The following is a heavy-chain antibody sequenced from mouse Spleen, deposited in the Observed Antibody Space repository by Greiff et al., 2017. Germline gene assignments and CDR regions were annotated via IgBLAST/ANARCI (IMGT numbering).Heavy chain of an antibody. Sequence: EVQLQQSGTVLARPGASVKMSCKTSGYTFTSYWLHWVKQRPGEGLEWIGAIYTGNSDNGYNQKFKGQAKLTAVTSASTAYMELRSLTNEDSAVYYCTRYVDDGSSYWYFDVWGAGTTVTVSS. J-gene: IGHJ1*01. D-gene: IGHD1-1*01. V-gene: IGHV1-5*01. CDR3: TRYVDDGSSYWYFDV. CDR1: GYTFTSYW. CDR2: IYTGNSDN.